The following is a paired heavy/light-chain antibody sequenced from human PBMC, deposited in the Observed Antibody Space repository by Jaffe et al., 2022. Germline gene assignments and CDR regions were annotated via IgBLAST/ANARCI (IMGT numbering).Heavy chain of an antibody. V-gene: IGHV3-74*01. CDR2: IFTDGSGT. CDR3: ARGRQLAFDI. CDR1: GFSFSSYW. D-gene: IGHD5-18*01. J-gene: IGHJ3*02. Sequence: EVQLVESGGGLVQPGGSLRLSCGASGFSFSSYWMHWVRQAPGKGLVWVSHIFTDGSGTSYADSVKGRFTISRDNAKNTLYLQMNGLRAEDTAVYYCARGRQLAFDIWGQGTMVTVSS.
Light chain of an antibody. CDR1: SSDVGGYNF. J-gene: IGLJ3*02. V-gene: IGLV2-8*01. CDR2: EVD. Sequence: QSALTQPPSASGSPGQSVTISCTGTSSDVGGYNFVSWYQQHPGKAPKIMIYEVDKRPSGVPDRFSGSKSGNTASLTVSGLQAEDEADYYCTSYAGSNNWVFGGGTKLTVL. CDR3: TSYAGSNNWV.